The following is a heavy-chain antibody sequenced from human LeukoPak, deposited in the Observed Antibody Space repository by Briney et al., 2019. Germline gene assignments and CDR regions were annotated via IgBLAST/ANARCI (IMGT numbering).Heavy chain of an antibody. CDR2: ISSSSSYI. D-gene: IGHD6-6*01. CDR1: GFTFSSYS. J-gene: IGHJ3*01. Sequence: GGSLRLSCAASGFTFSSYSMNWVRQAPGKGLEWVSSISSSSSYIYYADSVKGRFTISRDNSKNTVSLQMNSLRAEDTAVYYCASSIAALMGGNDAFDVWGEGTMVTVSS. CDR3: ASSIAALMGGNDAFDV. V-gene: IGHV3-21*04.